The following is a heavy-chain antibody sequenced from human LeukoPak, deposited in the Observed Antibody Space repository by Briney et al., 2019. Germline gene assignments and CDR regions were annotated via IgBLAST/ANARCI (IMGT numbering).Heavy chain of an antibody. D-gene: IGHD2-2*01. J-gene: IGHJ4*02. CDR2: IDPRDSYT. Sequence: GESLKISCKGSGYCFSTYWINWVRQRPGKGLEWMGKIDPRDSYTKYSPSFEGHVTISTDKSISTAYLQWGSLKASDTAMYYCTRTLDQDFWGQGTLVTVSS. CDR3: TRTLDQDF. V-gene: IGHV5-10-1*01. CDR1: GYCFSTYW.